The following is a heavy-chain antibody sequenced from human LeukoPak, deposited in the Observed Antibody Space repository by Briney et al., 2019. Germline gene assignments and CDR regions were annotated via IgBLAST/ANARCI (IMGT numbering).Heavy chain of an antibody. CDR2: IYTTGKT. CDR3: ARHGYTASHYFLDF. V-gene: IGHV4-4*07. Sequence: SETLSLTCTVSSGSINSYYWGWVRQPPGRGLEWIGRIYTTGKTDYNPSLKSRLTISVDTSKRQFSLNLTSVTAADTAIYFCARHGYTASHYFLDFWSQGTLVTVSS. D-gene: IGHD3-16*01. CDR1: SGSINSYY. J-gene: IGHJ4*02.